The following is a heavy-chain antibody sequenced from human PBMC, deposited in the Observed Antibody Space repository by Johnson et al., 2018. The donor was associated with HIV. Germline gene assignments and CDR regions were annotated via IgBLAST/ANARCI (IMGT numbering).Heavy chain of an antibody. J-gene: IGHJ3*02. Sequence: QVQLVESGGGLVQPGGSLRRSCAASGFTFSSYAMHWVRQAPDKGLEWVAVISYDGSNKYYADSVKGRFTISRDNSKNTLYLQMNSLRAEDTALYYCAKGDELRDDAFDIWGQGTMVTVSS. CDR1: GFTFSSYA. D-gene: IGHD1-26*01. CDR3: AKGDELRDDAFDI. V-gene: IGHV3-30*04. CDR2: ISYDGSNK.